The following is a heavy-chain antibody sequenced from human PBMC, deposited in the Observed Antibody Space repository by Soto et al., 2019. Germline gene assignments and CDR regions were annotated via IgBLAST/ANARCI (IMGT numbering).Heavy chain of an antibody. CDR2: IWYDGSNK. CDR1: GFTFSSYG. J-gene: IGHJ6*02. V-gene: IGHV3-33*01. D-gene: IGHD3-22*01. Sequence: GGSLRLSCAASGFTFSSYGMHWVRQAPGKGLEWVAVIWYDGSNKYYADSVKGRFTISRDNSKNTLYLQMNSLRAEDTAVYYCERDLRYYYASSGSLDVWGQGTTVTVSS. CDR3: ERDLRYYYASSGSLDV.